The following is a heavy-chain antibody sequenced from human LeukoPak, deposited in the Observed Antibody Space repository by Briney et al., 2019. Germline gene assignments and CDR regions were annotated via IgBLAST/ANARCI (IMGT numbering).Heavy chain of an antibody. CDR1: GGSISSGYY. CDR3: ARQCSSTVPHYYYYMDV. Sequence: SETLSLTCTVSGGSISSGYYWGWIRQPPGKGLEWIGSIYHSGSTYYSPSLKSRVTISVDTSKNQFSLKLSSVTAADTAVYYCARQCSSTVPHYYYYMDVWGKGTTVTVSS. V-gene: IGHV4-38-2*02. J-gene: IGHJ6*03. CDR2: IYHSGST. D-gene: IGHD2-2*01.